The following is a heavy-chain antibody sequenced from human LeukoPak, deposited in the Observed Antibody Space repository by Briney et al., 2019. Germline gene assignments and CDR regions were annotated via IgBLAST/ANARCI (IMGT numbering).Heavy chain of an antibody. CDR2: ISGSGGST. CDR3: AKIPDSYDSSGGD. V-gene: IGHV3-23*01. Sequence: PGGSLRLSCAASGFTFSSYAVSWVRQAPGKGLEWVSAISGSGGSTYYADSVKGRFTISRDNSKNTLYLQMDSLRAEDTAVYYCAKIPDSYDSSGGDWGQGTLVTVSS. D-gene: IGHD3-22*01. J-gene: IGHJ4*02. CDR1: GFTFSSYA.